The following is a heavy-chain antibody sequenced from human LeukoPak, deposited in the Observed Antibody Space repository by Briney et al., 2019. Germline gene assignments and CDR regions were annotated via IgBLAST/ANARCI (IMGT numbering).Heavy chain of an antibody. J-gene: IGHJ4*01. CDR3: ARVGTGAGLYFDL. V-gene: IGHV3-7*01. Sequence: PGGSLRLSCAASGFIFSDYWVNWVRQAPGKGLEWVASIRQDGSEKTYVDSVKGRFTISRDNTKNSLYLQMSSLTAEDTAVYYCARVGTGAGLYFDLWGQGTLVTVSS. CDR1: GFIFSDYW. CDR2: IRQDGSEK. D-gene: IGHD6-13*01.